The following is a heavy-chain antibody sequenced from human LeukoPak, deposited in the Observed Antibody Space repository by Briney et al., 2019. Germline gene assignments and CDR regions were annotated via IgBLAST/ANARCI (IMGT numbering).Heavy chain of an antibody. D-gene: IGHD3-22*01. CDR3: ARDRPNYYGSDGHYYRRDGDY. V-gene: IGHV3-23*01. CDR2: ITSRGEST. J-gene: IGHJ4*02. CDR1: GFTFSIYA. Sequence: PGGSLRLSCAASGFTFSIYAMSWVRQAPGKRLQRVSSITSRGESTWYVDSVKGRFTITRDNSENTLYLQMHSLRAEDTAVYYCARDRPNYYGSDGHYYRRDGDYWGRGTLVSVSS.